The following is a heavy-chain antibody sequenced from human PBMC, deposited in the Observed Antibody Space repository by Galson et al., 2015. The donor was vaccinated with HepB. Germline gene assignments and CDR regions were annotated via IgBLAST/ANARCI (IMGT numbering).Heavy chain of an antibody. CDR2: ISASGTYT. Sequence: SLRLSCAVSGLTFSNYGMSWVRQVPGKGLEWVSSISASGTYTFYADSVTGRFTISRDNSKNTVNLQMSSLRAEDTAVYYCANGCSITSCDNYFFHMDVWGKGTTVTVSS. CDR3: ANGCSITSCDNYFFHMDV. CDR1: GLTFSNYG. J-gene: IGHJ6*03. V-gene: IGHV3-23*01. D-gene: IGHD2-2*01.